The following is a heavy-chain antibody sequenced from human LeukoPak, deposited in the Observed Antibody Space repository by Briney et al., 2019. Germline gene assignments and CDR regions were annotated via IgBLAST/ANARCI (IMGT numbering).Heavy chain of an antibody. CDR1: GYRITSYW. D-gene: IGHD2-21*02. CDR3: ARQSGDYSYYYYMDV. V-gene: IGHV5-51*01. CDR2: IYPGDYDT. J-gene: IGHJ6*03. Sequence: GESLKISCKGSGYRITSYWIGWVRQMPGKGLEWMGIIYPGDYDTRYSPSFRGQVTISADKSISTAYLQWSSLKASDTAMYYCARQSGDYSYYYYMDVWGKGTTVTISS.